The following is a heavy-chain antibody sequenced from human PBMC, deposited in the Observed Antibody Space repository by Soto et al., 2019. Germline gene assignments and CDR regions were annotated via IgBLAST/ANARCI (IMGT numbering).Heavy chain of an antibody. CDR1: GGSISSYY. D-gene: IGHD3-10*01. Sequence: SETLSLTCTVSGGSISSYYWSWIRQPPGKGLEWIGYIYYSGSTNYNPSLKSRVTISVDTSKNQFSLKLNSVTDADTAVYYCARHYGSGSYPLDYWGRGTLVTVSS. V-gene: IGHV4-59*08. CDR3: ARHYGSGSYPLDY. CDR2: IYYSGST. J-gene: IGHJ4*02.